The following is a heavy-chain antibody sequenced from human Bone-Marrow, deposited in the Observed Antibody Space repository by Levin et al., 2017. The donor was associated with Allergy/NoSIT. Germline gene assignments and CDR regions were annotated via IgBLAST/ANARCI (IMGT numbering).Heavy chain of an antibody. V-gene: IGHV3-23*01. CDR3: AKYSSSGGYEGDDAFDI. D-gene: IGHD5-12*01. J-gene: IGHJ3*02. Sequence: GGSLRLSCAASGFTFSSYAMSWVRQAPGKGLEWVSAISGSGGSTYYADSVKGRFTISRDNSKNTLYLQMNSLRAGDTAVYYCAKYSSSGGYEGDDAFDIWGQGTMVTVSS. CDR2: ISGSGGST. CDR1: GFTFSSYA.